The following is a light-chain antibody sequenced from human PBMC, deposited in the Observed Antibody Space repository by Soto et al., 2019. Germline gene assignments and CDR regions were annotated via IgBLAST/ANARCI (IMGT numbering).Light chain of an antibody. Sequence: DIPLTQSPSTLSVSVADRVFIXWRASQTISSWLAWYQQKPGKAPKLLIYKASTLKSGVPSRFSGSGSGTEFTLTISSLQPDDFATYYCQHYNSYSEAFGQGTKVDIK. CDR3: QHYNSYSEA. CDR2: KAS. V-gene: IGKV1-5*03. J-gene: IGKJ1*01. CDR1: QTISSW.